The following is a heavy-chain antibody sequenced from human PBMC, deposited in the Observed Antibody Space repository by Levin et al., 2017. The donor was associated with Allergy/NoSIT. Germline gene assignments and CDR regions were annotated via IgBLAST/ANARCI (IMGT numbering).Heavy chain of an antibody. D-gene: IGHD3-22*01. CDR3: ARLTYYYDSSGYPRPFDY. CDR2: IYYSGST. Sequence: SETLSLTCTVSGGSISSSSYYWGWIRQPPGKGLEWIGSIYYSGSTYYNPSLKSRVTISVDTSKNQFSLKLSSVTAADTAVYYCARLTYYYDSSGYPRPFDYWGQGTLVTVSS. CDR1: GGSISSSSYY. V-gene: IGHV4-39*01. J-gene: IGHJ4*02.